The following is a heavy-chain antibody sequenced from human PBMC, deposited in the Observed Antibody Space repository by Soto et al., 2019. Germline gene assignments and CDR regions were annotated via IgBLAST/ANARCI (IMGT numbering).Heavy chain of an antibody. J-gene: IGHJ5*02. D-gene: IGHD3-16*01. CDR1: GYTFTSYG. Sequence: ASVKVSCKASGYTFTSYGISWVRQAPGQGLEWMGWISAYNGNTNYAQKLQGRVTMTTDTSTSTAYMELRSLRSDDTAVYYCARTHIEATQWGIPPFWFDPWGQGTLVTVSS. CDR3: ARTHIEATQWGIPPFWFDP. V-gene: IGHV1-18*01. CDR2: ISAYNGNT.